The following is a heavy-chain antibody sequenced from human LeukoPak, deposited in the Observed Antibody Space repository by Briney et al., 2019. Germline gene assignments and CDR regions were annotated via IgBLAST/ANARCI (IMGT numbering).Heavy chain of an antibody. Sequence: RSGGSLRLSCAASGFTFSNYWMTWVRQAPGKGLEWVANIKRDGGEKYYVDSVKGRFTISRDNAKNSLYLQMNSLRAEEAAVYYCARGYGDSIHFDYWGQGTLVTVSS. D-gene: IGHD4-17*01. V-gene: IGHV3-7*04. CDR3: ARGYGDSIHFDY. CDR1: GFTFSNYW. CDR2: IKRDGGEK. J-gene: IGHJ4*02.